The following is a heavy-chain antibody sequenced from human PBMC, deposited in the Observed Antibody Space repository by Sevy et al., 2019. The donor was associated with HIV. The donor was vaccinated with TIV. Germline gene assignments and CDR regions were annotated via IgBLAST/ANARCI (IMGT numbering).Heavy chain of an antibody. CDR3: INGDLDY. D-gene: IGHD4-17*01. J-gene: IGHJ4*02. CDR1: EFTFSDST. V-gene: IGHV3-73*01. CDR2: IRSKGNSYAT. Sequence: GGSLRLSCAASEFTFSDSTMHWVRQASGKGLEWVGRIRSKGNSYATAYAASLIGRFTISRDDSKNTAYLQMNSLKTEDTAVYYCINGDLDYWGRGTLVTVSS.